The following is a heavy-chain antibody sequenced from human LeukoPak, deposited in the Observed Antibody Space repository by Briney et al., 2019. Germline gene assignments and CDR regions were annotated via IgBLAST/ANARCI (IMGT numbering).Heavy chain of an antibody. Sequence: ASVKVSCKASGYTFSGYGVTWVRQAPGQGLEWMGWISAYNGHTNYAQKLQGRVTMITDTSTRTAHMELRSLRSDDSAVYYCARAGSSEWPPVSFDYWGQGSLVTVSS. CDR2: ISAYNGHT. D-gene: IGHD3-10*01. J-gene: IGHJ4*02. CDR3: ARAGSSEWPPVSFDY. CDR1: GYTFSGYG. V-gene: IGHV1-18*01.